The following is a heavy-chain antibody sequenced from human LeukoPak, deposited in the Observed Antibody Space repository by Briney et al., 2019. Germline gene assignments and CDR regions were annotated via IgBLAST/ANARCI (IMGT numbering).Heavy chain of an antibody. D-gene: IGHD6-13*01. CDR3: ATDPSISSWWDYFDY. J-gene: IGHJ4*02. CDR2: ISPSSGGI. Sequence: ASAKVSCTASGYTSTGHYIQSVPQAPGQGLEWMGCISPSSGGIHYAEKFHDRVTMTRDTSISTAYMELSRLRTEDTAVYYCATDPSISSWWDYFDYWGEGTLVTVSS. CDR1: GYTSTGHY. V-gene: IGHV1-2*02.